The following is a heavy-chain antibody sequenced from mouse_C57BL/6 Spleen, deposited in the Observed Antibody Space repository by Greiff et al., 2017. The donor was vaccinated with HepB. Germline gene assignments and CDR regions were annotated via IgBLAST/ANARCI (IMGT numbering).Heavy chain of an antibody. CDR2: IDPSDSYT. J-gene: IGHJ2*01. CDR1: GYTFTSYW. Sequence: VQLQQSGAELVKPGASVKLSCKASGYTFTSYWMQWVKQRPGQGLEWIGEIDPSDSYTNYNQKFKGKATLTVDTSSSTAYMQLSSLTSEDSAVYYCALRESFDYWGQGTTLTVSS. CDR3: ALRESFDY. V-gene: IGHV1-50*01.